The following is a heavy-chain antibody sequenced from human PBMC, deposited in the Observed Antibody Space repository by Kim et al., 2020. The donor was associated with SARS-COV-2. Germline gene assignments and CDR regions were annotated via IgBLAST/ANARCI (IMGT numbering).Heavy chain of an antibody. Sequence: SETLSLTCTVSGGSISSYYWSWIRQPPGKGLEWIGYIYYSGSTNYNPSLKSRVTISVDTSKNQFSLKLSSVTAADTAVYYCARERVTGTIDYWGQGTLVTVSS. V-gene: IGHV4-59*01. CDR1: GGSISSYY. CDR3: ARERVTGTIDY. J-gene: IGHJ4*02. CDR2: IYYSGST. D-gene: IGHD1-7*01.